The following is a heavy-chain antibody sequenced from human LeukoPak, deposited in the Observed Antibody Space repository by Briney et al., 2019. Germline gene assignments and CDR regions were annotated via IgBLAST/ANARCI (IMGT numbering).Heavy chain of an antibody. J-gene: IGHJ3*02. CDR3: ASYFESSGYYAFDI. CDR2: VNLQGGT. V-gene: IGHV4-4*02. CDR1: GGSITQTNY. Sequence: PSETLSLTCDVSGGSITQTNYWTWVRQPPGKGLEWIGEVNLQGGTNYNPSLLRRVAISVDTSANHVSLQMTSVTAADTAVYYCASYFESSGYYAFDIWGQGTLVTVSS. D-gene: IGHD3-22*01.